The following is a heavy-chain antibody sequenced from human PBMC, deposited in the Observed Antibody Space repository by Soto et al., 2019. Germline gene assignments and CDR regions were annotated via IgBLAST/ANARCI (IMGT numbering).Heavy chain of an antibody. CDR3: ARDRVGAAGLDY. V-gene: IGHV3-33*01. CDR2: IWYDGSNK. Sequence: QVHLVESGGGVVQPGRSLRLSCAASGFSFSAYGMNWVRQAPGKGLEWVALIWYDGSNKFYGDSVKGRFTVSRDNSKNTLYLEMNSLRAEDTAVYYCARDRVGAAGLDYWGQGTLVTVSS. D-gene: IGHD6-13*01. J-gene: IGHJ4*02. CDR1: GFSFSAYG.